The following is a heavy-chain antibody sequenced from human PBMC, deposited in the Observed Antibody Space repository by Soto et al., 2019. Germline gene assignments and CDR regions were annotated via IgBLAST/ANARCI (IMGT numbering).Heavy chain of an antibody. D-gene: IGHD2-8*01. J-gene: IGHJ4*02. CDR2: IYHSGRT. CDR1: CGSISRSNW. CDR3: ASGVYCTNGVCYSS. V-gene: IGHV4-4*02. Sequence: SDTLSLTCAVSCGSISRSNWWSWVRQPPGKGLEWIGEIYHSGRTNYNPSLKSRVTISVDKSKNQFSLKLSSVTAADTAVYYCASGVYCTNGVCYSSWGQGTLVTVSS.